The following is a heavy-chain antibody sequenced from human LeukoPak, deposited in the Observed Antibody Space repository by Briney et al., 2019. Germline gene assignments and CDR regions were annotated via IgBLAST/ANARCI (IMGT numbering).Heavy chain of an antibody. CDR2: ISSSSSYI. CDR3: AKDQGELELLLGYYYYYGMDV. J-gene: IGHJ6*02. CDR1: GFTFSSYS. Sequence: GGSLRLSCAASGFTFSSYSMNWVRQAPGKGLEWVSSISSSSSYIYYADSVKGRFTISRDNAKNSLYLQMNSLRAEDTAVYYCAKDQGELELLLGYYYYYGMDVWGQGTTVTVSS. D-gene: IGHD1-7*01. V-gene: IGHV3-21*04.